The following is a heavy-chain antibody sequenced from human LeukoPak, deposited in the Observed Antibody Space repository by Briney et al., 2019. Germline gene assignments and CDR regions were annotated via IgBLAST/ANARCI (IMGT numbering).Heavy chain of an antibody. Sequence: SETLSLTCTVSGVSISSYYWSWIRQPAGKGLEWIGRIYTSGSTNYNPSLKSRVTMSVDTSRNQFSLKLSSVTAADTGVYYCARDGTYYDFWSGYDWFDPWGQGTLVTVSS. CDR2: IYTSGST. J-gene: IGHJ5*02. CDR1: GVSISSYY. V-gene: IGHV4-4*07. D-gene: IGHD3-3*01. CDR3: ARDGTYYDFWSGYDWFDP.